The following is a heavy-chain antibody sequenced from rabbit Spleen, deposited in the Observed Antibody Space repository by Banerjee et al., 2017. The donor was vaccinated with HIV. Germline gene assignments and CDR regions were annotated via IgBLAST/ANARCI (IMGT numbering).Heavy chain of an antibody. Sequence: QSLEESGGDLVKPEGSLTLTCTASGFSFSSSYFMCWVRQAPGKGLEWIACIYTGSSGSTYYASWAKGRFTISKTSSTTVTLQMTSLTVADTATYFCARDTGSSFSSYGMDLWGPGTLVTVS. V-gene: IGHV1S40*01. CDR1: GFSFSSSYF. CDR3: ARDTGSSFSSYGMDL. CDR2: IYTGSSGST. D-gene: IGHD8-1*01. J-gene: IGHJ6*01.